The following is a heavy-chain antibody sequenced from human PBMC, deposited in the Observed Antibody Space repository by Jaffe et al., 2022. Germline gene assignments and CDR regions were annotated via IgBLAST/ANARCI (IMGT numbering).Heavy chain of an antibody. CDR2: ISGSGGST. J-gene: IGHJ3*02. D-gene: IGHD3-3*01. CDR3: AKDSDITIFGVVIGAPYAFDI. Sequence: EVQLLESGGGLVQPGGSLRLSCAASGFTFSSYAMSWVRQAPGKGLEWVSAISGSGGSTYYADSVKGRFTISRDNSKNTLYLQMNSLRAEDTAVYYCAKDSDITIFGVVIGAPYAFDIWGQGTMVTVSS. V-gene: IGHV3-23*01. CDR1: GFTFSSYA.